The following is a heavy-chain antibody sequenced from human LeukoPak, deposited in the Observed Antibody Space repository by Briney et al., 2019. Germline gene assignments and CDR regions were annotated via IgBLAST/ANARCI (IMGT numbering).Heavy chain of an antibody. V-gene: IGHV1-46*01. CDR3: ARTLGYCSSTSCYLDY. D-gene: IGHD2-2*01. CDR2: INPSGGST. CDR1: GYTFTSYY. Sequence: ASVKVSCKASGYTFTSYYMHWVRQAPGQGLEWMGIINPSGGSTSYAQKFQGRVTMTRDMSTSTVYMELSSLRSEDTAVYYCARTLGYCSSTSCYLDYWGQGTLVTVSS. J-gene: IGHJ4*02.